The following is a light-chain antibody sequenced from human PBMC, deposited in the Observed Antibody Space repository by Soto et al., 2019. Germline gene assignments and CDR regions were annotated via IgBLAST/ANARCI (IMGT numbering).Light chain of an antibody. CDR1: QSVSSSY. Sequence: EIVLTQSPGTLSLSPGARATLSCRASQSVSSSYLAWYQQKPGQAPRLLIYGASSRATGIPDRFSGSGSGTDFNLTISRLEPEDFAVYYCQQYGSSPYTFVQGTKLEIK. CDR3: QQYGSSPYT. CDR2: GAS. J-gene: IGKJ2*01. V-gene: IGKV3-20*01.